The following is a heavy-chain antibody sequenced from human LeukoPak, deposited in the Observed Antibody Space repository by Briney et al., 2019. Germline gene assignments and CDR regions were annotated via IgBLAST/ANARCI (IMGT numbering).Heavy chain of an antibody. CDR3: ASGQGSSWYKGNWFDP. J-gene: IGHJ5*02. CDR1: GGSISSSSYY. CDR2: IYYSGST. Sequence: SETLSLTCTVSGGSISSSSYYWGWIRQPPGKGLEWIGSIYYSGSTYYNPSLKSRVTISVDTSKNQFSLKLSSVTAADTAVYYCASGQGSSWYKGNWFDPWGQGTLVTVSS. V-gene: IGHV4-39*01. D-gene: IGHD6-13*01.